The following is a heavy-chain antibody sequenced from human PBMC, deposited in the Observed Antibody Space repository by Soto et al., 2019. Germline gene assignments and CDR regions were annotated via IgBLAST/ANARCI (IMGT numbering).Heavy chain of an antibody. CDR2: IYYSGST. V-gene: IGHV4-59*01. J-gene: IGHJ5*02. CDR3: ARDRRFGELWRWFDP. Sequence: SETLSLTCTVSGGSISSYYWSWIRQPPGKGLEWIGYIYYSGSTNYNPSLKSRVTISVDTSKNQFSLKLSSVTAADTAVYYCARDRRFGELWRWFDPWGQGTLVTVSS. D-gene: IGHD3-10*01. CDR1: GGSISSYY.